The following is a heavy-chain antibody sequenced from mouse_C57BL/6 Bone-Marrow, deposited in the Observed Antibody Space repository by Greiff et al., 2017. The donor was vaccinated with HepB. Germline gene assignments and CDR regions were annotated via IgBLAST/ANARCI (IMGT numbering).Heavy chain of an antibody. CDR2: ISDGGSYT. Sequence: EVKLVESGGGLVKPGGSLKLSCAASGFTFSSYAMSWVRQTPEKRLEWVATISDGGSYTYYPDNVKGRFTISRDNAKNNLYLQMSHLKSEDTAMYYCARNGSPFDYWGQGTTLTVSS. V-gene: IGHV5-4*03. D-gene: IGHD2-2*01. CDR3: ARNGSPFDY. J-gene: IGHJ2*01. CDR1: GFTFSSYA.